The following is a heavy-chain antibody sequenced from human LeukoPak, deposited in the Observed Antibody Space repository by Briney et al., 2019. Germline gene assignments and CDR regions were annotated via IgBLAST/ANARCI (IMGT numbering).Heavy chain of an antibody. V-gene: IGHV4-39*07. CDR1: GGSISNNNHY. Sequence: SETLSLTCSVSGGSISNNNHYWGWIRQPPGKGLEWIGSIYYTGPSFYNPSLESRVTISVDTSKNQFSLRLSSVTAADTAVYFCARDKSGGDYGGNSYWGQGTLVTVSS. CDR2: IYYTGPS. D-gene: IGHD4-23*01. CDR3: ARDKSGGDYGGNSY. J-gene: IGHJ4*02.